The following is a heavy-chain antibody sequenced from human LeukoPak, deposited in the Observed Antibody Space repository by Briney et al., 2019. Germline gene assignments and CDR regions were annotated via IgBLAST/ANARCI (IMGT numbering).Heavy chain of an antibody. V-gene: IGHV3-48*02. D-gene: IGHD4-23*01. CDR3: ARHDYGGNSGDY. CDR2: IGTSSSTI. J-gene: IGHJ4*02. CDR1: GFTFSSYS. Sequence: GSLRLSCAASGFTFSSYSMNWVRQAPGKGLEWVSYIGTSSSTIYYADSVKGRFTISRDNAKNSLYLQMNSLRDEDTAVYYCARHDYGGNSGDYWGQGTLVTVSS.